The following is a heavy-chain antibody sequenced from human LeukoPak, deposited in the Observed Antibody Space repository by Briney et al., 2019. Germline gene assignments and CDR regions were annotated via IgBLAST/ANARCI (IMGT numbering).Heavy chain of an antibody. D-gene: IGHD3-9*01. J-gene: IGHJ4*02. Sequence: SETLSLTCAVYGGSFSGYYWSWIRQPPGKGLEWIGEINHSGSTNYNPSLKSRVTISVDTSKNQFSLKLSSVTAAHTAVYYCARRGLGNVIVTGYCLFDYWGQGTLVTVSS. CDR3: ARRGLGNVIVTGYCLFDY. V-gene: IGHV4-34*01. CDR1: GGSFSGYY. CDR2: INHSGST.